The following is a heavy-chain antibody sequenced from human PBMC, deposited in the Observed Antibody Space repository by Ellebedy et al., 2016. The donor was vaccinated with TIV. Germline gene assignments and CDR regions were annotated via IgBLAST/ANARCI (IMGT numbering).Heavy chain of an antibody. CDR1: GGSLSIYY. CDR3: ARAADGSGSSILDY. CDR2: IYYSGST. J-gene: IGHJ4*02. V-gene: IGHV4-59*01. D-gene: IGHD3-10*01. Sequence: MPSETLSLTCPVSGGSLSIYYWSWIRQPPGKGLEWIGSIYYSGSTNYNPSLKSRVTISVDTSKNHFSLKLSSVAAADTAVYYCARAADGSGSSILDYWGQGTLVTVSS.